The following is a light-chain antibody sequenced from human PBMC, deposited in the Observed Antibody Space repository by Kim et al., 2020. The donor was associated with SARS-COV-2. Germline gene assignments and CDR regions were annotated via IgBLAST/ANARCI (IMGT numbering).Light chain of an antibody. CDR1: STDVGDYDF. V-gene: IGLV2-14*03. CDR2: DVR. CDR3: SSFRSSSNYV. Sequence: GQSIPISATGTSTDVGDYDFVSWYQQHPGKAPKLMIFDVRHRPSGVSNRFSGTKYGNTAYLTISGLQAEDEADYYCSSFRSSSNYVFGTGTKVTVL. J-gene: IGLJ1*01.